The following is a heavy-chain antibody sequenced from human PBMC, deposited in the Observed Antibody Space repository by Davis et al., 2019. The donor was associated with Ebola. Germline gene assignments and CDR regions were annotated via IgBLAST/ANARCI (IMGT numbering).Heavy chain of an antibody. J-gene: IGHJ4*02. CDR3: AKREGRNWGDFDF. Sequence: GGSLRLSCAASGFTFSSYAVHWVRQAPGKGLEWVALISYDGSNKYYADSVKGRFTISRDNFKNTVYLQMNSLRAEDTALYYCAKREGRNWGDFDFWGQGTLVTVSS. D-gene: IGHD7-27*01. V-gene: IGHV3-30-3*02. CDR1: GFTFSSYA. CDR2: ISYDGSNK.